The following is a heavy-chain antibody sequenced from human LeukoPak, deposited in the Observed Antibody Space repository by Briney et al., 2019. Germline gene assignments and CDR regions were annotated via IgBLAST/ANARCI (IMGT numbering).Heavy chain of an antibody. V-gene: IGHV4-59*01. D-gene: IGHD3-3*01. CDR3: ARTGGGWSGFFGY. J-gene: IGHJ4*02. CDR2: IYYSGST. Sequence: SETLSLTXTVSGGSISSYYWSWIRQPPGKGLEWIGYIYYSGSTSYNPSLKSRVTISVDTSKNQFSLKLSSVTAADTAVYYCARTGGGWSGFFGYWGQGTLVTVSS. CDR1: GGSISSYY.